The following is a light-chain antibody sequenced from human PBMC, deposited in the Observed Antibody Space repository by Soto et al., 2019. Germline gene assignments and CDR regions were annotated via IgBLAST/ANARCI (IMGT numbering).Light chain of an antibody. Sequence: AIQMTQSPSSLAASVGDRVTITFRASQGIGTYLGWYQQRPGKAPNLLIYEASALRSGAPSRFSGRGSVTGFTLTISSLQPEDLRTYYCLQDHNYPFNFGPGTNV. V-gene: IGKV1-6*01. CDR1: QGIGTY. J-gene: IGKJ3*01. CDR2: EAS. CDR3: LQDHNYPFN.